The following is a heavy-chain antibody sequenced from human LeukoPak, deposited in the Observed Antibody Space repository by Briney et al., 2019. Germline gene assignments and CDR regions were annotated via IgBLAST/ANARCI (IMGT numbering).Heavy chain of an antibody. CDR1: GGSISSFF. Sequence: SETLSLTCTVSGGSISSFFWSWIRQPPGKGLEWIGSMHYSGDTKYNPSLKSRVSLSIATSKQQFSLRLSSVTAADTAVYYCARDLELERNRWNYFESWGQGTLVTVSS. CDR3: ARDLELERNRWNYFES. V-gene: IGHV4-59*01. D-gene: IGHD1-1*01. CDR2: MHYSGDT. J-gene: IGHJ4*02.